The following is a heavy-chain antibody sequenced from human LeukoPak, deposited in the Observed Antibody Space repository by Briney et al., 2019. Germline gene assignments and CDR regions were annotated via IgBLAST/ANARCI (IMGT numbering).Heavy chain of an antibody. CDR1: GGSFSGYY. V-gene: IGHV4-34*01. J-gene: IGHJ4*02. CDR2: INHSGST. CDR3: AQSGLYCGGDCYYDY. Sequence: PSETLSLTCAVYGGSFSGYYRSWIRQPPGKGLEWIGEINHSGSTNYNPSLKSRVTISVDTSKNQFSLKLSSVTAADTAVYYCAQSGLYCGGDCYYDYWGQGTLVTVSS. D-gene: IGHD2-21*02.